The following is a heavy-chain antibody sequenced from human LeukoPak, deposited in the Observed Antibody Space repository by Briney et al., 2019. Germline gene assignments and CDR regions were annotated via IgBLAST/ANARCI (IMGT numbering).Heavy chain of an antibody. Sequence: GASVKVSCKASGYTFTSYAMHWVRQAPGQRLEWMGWINAGNGNTKYSQKFQGRVTITRDTSASTAYMELRSLRSDDTAVYYCARDQKWEPQYYMDVWGKGTTVTVSS. D-gene: IGHD1-26*01. V-gene: IGHV1-3*01. CDR2: INAGNGNT. CDR3: ARDQKWEPQYYMDV. CDR1: GYTFTSYA. J-gene: IGHJ6*03.